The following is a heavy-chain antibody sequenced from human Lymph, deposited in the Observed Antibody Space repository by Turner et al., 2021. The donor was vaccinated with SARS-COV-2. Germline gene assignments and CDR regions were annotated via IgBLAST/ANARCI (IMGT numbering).Heavy chain of an antibody. CDR2: ITFTSSYI. CDR1: GFTFSSYS. V-gene: IGHV3-21*01. CDR3: ARGPPDFPYYFDY. J-gene: IGHJ4*02. D-gene: IGHD2-21*02. Sequence: EVQLVESGGGLVKPGGSLRLSCAASGFTFSSYSMNWVRQAPGKGLEWVSSITFTSSYIYYADSVKGRCTISRDNDKNSLYLQMNSLRAEDTAVYYCARGPPDFPYYFDYWGQGTLVTVSS.